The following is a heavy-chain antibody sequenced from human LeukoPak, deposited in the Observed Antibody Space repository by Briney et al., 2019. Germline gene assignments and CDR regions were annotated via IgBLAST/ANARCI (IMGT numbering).Heavy chain of an antibody. V-gene: IGHV3-23*01. D-gene: IGHD2-2*01. J-gene: IGHJ4*02. CDR1: GFTFSSYA. Sequence: PGGSLRLSCAASGFTFSSYAMSWVRQAPGKGLEWVSSISDSGGRTYHADSVKGRFTISRDNSKNTLFLQMNSLRAEDTAVYYCAKLQSVVIPAAMLGFDYWGQGILVTVSS. CDR3: AKLQSVVIPAAMLGFDY. CDR2: ISDSGGRT.